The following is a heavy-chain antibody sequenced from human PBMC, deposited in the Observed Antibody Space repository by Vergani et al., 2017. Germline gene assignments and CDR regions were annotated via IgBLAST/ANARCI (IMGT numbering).Heavy chain of an antibody. D-gene: IGHD6-19*01. CDR1: GFTFSSYW. CDR3: ARVTVADIYGMDV. J-gene: IGHJ6*02. V-gene: IGHV3-74*01. CDR2: INSDGSST. Sequence: EVQLVESGGGLVQPGGSLRLSCAASGFTFSSYWMHWVRQAPGKGLVWVSRINSDGSSTSYADSVKGRFTISRYNAKNTLYLQMNSLRAEDTAVYYCARVTVADIYGMDVWGQGTTVTVSS.